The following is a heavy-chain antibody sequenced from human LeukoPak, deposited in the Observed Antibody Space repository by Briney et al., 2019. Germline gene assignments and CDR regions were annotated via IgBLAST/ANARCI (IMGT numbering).Heavy chain of an antibody. CDR1: RLTLGILA. J-gene: IGHJ6*03. CDR3: ARDSVLQYVQWLVIYYMDV. Sequence: GRSLSLSCVLSRLTLGILATRWVSQPPRRGLEWVSAIRGRGGRTFYTDSWKGRLTIRRHKSNNTLYLQMNNLRVEDTSVYYCARDSVLQYVQWLVIYYMDVWGKGTTVTVSS. D-gene: IGHD3-3*01. V-gene: IGHV3-23*01. CDR2: IRGRGGRT.